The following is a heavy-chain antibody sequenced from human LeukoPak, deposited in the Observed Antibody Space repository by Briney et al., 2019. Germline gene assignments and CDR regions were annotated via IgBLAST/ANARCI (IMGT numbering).Heavy chain of an antibody. CDR1: GFTFSSYS. V-gene: IGHV3-48*01. J-gene: IGHJ4*02. Sequence: GGSLRLSCAASGFTFSSYSMNWVRQAPGKGLEWVSYISSSSSTIYYADSVKGRFTISRDNAKNSLYLQMNSLRAEDTAVYYCARDSGYYYDSSGSYYFDYWGQGTLVTVSS. D-gene: IGHD3-22*01. CDR2: ISSSSSTI. CDR3: ARDSGYYYDSSGSYYFDY.